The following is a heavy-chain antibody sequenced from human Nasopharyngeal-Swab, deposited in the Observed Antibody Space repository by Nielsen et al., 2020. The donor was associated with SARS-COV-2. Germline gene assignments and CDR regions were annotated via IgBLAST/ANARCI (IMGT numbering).Heavy chain of an antibody. CDR3: AKEPGVLWFGELFSYGMDV. V-gene: IGHV3-30*18. J-gene: IGHJ6*02. CDR1: GFTFSSYG. CDR2: ISYDGSNK. D-gene: IGHD3-10*01. Sequence: GGSLRLSCAASGFTFSSYGMHWVRQAPGKGLEWVAVISYDGSNKYYADSVEGRFTISRDNSKNTLYLQMNSLRAEDTAVYYCAKEPGVLWFGELFSYGMDVWGQGTTVTVSS.